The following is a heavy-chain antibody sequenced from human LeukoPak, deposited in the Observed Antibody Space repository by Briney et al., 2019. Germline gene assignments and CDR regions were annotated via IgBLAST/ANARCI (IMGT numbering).Heavy chain of an antibody. Sequence: PGGSLRLSCAASGFTFSSSDTNWVRQAPGKGLEWVSSITSSGYIYYVDSVKGRFTISRDNAKNSLSLQMNSLRAEDTAVYYCARDLNCFDYWGQGTLVTVSS. CDR3: ARDLNCFDY. CDR1: GFTFSSSD. CDR2: ITSSGYI. J-gene: IGHJ4*02. V-gene: IGHV3-21*01.